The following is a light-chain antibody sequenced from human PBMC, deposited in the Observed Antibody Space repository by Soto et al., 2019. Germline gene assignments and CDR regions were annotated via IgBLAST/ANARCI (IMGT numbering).Light chain of an antibody. CDR3: NSYTSSGTGV. V-gene: IGLV2-14*01. J-gene: IGLJ1*01. Sequence: QSVLTQPASVSGSPGQSITISCTGTSSDVGGYNYVSWYQQHPGKAPKLMIYDVSNWPSGVSNRFSGSKSGNTASLTISGLQPEDEADYYCNSYTSSGTGVFGTGTKVTVL. CDR1: SSDVGGYNY. CDR2: DVS.